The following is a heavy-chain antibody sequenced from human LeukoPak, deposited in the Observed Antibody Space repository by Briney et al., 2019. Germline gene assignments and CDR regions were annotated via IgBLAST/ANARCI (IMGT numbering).Heavy chain of an antibody. CDR2: IYYSGST. CDR1: GGSISSGGYY. V-gene: IGHV4-31*03. CDR3: AREDLDGGSDFDY. D-gene: IGHD2-15*01. Sequence: SETLSLTCTVSGGSISSGGYYWSWIRQHPGKGLEWIGYIYYSGSTYYNPSLKSRVTISVHTSKNQFSLKLSSVTAADTAVYYCAREDLDGGSDFDYWGQGTLVTVSS. J-gene: IGHJ4*02.